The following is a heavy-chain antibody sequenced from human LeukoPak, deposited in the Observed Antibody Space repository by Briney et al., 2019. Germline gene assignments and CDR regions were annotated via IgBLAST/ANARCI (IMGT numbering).Heavy chain of an antibody. D-gene: IGHD2-15*01. CDR2: ISSSSSTI. CDR1: GFTFSSYS. J-gene: IGHJ4*02. Sequence: GGSLRLSCAASGFTFSSYSMNSARQAPGKGLEWVSYISSSSSTIYYADSVKGRFTISRDNAKNSLYLQMNSLRAEDTAVYYCARCSGGSWRWGDFDYWGQGTLVTVSS. CDR3: ARCSGGSWRWGDFDY. V-gene: IGHV3-48*01.